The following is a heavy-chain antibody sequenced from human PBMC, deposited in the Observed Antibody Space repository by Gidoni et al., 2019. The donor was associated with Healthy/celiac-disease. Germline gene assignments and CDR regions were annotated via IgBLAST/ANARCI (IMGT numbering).Heavy chain of an antibody. Sequence: QVQLQESGPGLVKPSETLSLTCTVSGGSISSYYWSWIRQPPGKGLEWIGYIYYSGSTNYNPSLKSRVTISVDTSKNQFSLKLSSVTAADTAVYYCARGLFGVVSDYHYMDVWGKGTTVTVSS. D-gene: IGHD3-3*01. V-gene: IGHV4-59*01. CDR2: IYYSGST. CDR1: GGSISSYY. CDR3: ARGLFGVVSDYHYMDV. J-gene: IGHJ6*03.